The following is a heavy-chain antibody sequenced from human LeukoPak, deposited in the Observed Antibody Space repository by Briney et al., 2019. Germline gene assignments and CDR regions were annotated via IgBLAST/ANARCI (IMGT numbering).Heavy chain of an antibody. CDR1: GGSISSYY. D-gene: IGHD4-17*01. CDR2: IYYSGST. CDR3: AILDYGDYVPYFDY. V-gene: IGHV4-59*12. J-gene: IGHJ4*02. Sequence: SETLSLTCTVSGGSISSYYWSWIRQPPGKGLEWIGYIYYSGSTNYNPSLKSRVTISVDTSKNQFSLKLSSVTAADTAVYYCAILDYGDYVPYFDYWGQGTLVTVSS.